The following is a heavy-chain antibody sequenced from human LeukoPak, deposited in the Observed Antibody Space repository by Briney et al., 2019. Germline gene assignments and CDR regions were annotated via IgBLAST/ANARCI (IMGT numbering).Heavy chain of an antibody. CDR1: GGTFINYA. Sequence: SSVNVSCKSSGGTFINYAISWVRQARGQGLEWMGGIIPIFGTENYAQKFQGRVTITADESTSTAYMELSSLTSEDTAVYYCARVGYNSGLYYYYYYMDVWGKGTTVTVSS. J-gene: IGHJ6*03. CDR3: ARVGYNSGLYYYYYYMDV. CDR2: IIPIFGTE. D-gene: IGHD5-24*01. V-gene: IGHV1-69*01.